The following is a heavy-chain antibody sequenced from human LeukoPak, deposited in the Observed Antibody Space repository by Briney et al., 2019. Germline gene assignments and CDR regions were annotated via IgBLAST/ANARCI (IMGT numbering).Heavy chain of an antibody. V-gene: IGHV3-33*01. CDR3: ASIGDYYDSSGGIDY. D-gene: IGHD3-22*01. CDR1: GFTFSSYG. CDR2: IWYDGSNK. Sequence: PGRSLRLSCAASGFTFSSYGMHWVRQAPGKGLEWVAVIWYDGSNKYYADSVKGRFTISRDNSKNTLYLQMNSLRAEDTAVYHCASIGDYYDSSGGIDYWGQGTLVTVSS. J-gene: IGHJ4*02.